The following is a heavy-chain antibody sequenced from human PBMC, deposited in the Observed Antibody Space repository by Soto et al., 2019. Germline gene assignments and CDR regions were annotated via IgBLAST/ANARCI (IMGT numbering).Heavy chain of an antibody. CDR1: GFTFSSYA. CDR2: ISGSGGST. V-gene: IGHV3-23*01. D-gene: IGHD6-13*01. CDR3: AKEKYSSSWSPSDY. J-gene: IGHJ4*02. Sequence: PGGSLRLSCAASGFTFSSYAMIWVRQAPGKGLEWVSAISGSGGSTYYADSVKGRFTISRDNSKNTLYLQMNSLRAEDTAVYYCAKEKYSSSWSPSDYWGQGTLVTVSS.